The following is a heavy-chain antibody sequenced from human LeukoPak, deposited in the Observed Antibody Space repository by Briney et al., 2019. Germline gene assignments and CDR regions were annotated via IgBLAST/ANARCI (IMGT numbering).Heavy chain of an antibody. CDR2: FDPEDGES. CDR3: ATKLRFLKWLPMDV. Sequence: ASVKVSCKVSGYTLTELSMHWVRQAPGKGLEWMGGFDPEDGESIYAQKFQGRVTMTEDTSTDTAYMELSSLRSEGTAVYYCATKLRFLKWLPMDVWGQGTTVTVSS. V-gene: IGHV1-24*01. D-gene: IGHD3-3*01. J-gene: IGHJ6*02. CDR1: GYTLTELS.